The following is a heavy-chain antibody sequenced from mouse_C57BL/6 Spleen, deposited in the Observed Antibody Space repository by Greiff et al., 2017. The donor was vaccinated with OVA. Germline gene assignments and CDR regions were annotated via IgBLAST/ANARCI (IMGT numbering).Heavy chain of an antibody. J-gene: IGHJ4*01. CDR3: ARYGGAMDY. Sequence: EVMLVESGGGLVQPGGSLSLSCAASGFTFTDYYMSWVRQPPGKALEWLGFIRNKANGYTTEYSASVKGRFTISRDNSQSIFYLQMNDLRAEDSATYYCARYGGAMDYWGQGTSVTVSS. V-gene: IGHV7-3*01. CDR2: IRNKANGYTT. CDR1: GFTFTDYY.